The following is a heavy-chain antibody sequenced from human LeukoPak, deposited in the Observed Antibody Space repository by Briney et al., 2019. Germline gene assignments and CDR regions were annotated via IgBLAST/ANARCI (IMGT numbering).Heavy chain of an antibody. CDR3: ARGRYIAAALDY. V-gene: IGHV3-30-3*01. CDR2: ISYDGSNK. J-gene: IGHJ4*02. Sequence: GGSLRLSCAASGFTFSSYAMHWVRQAPGEGLEWVAVISYDGSNKYYADSVKGRFTISRDNSKNTLYLQMNSLRAEDTAVYYCARGRYIAAALDYWGQGTLVTVSS. CDR1: GFTFSSYA. D-gene: IGHD6-13*01.